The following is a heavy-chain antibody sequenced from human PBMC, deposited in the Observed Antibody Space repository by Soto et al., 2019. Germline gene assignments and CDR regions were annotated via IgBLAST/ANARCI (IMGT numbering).Heavy chain of an antibody. J-gene: IGHJ6*03. CDR2: MNPNSGNT. CDR1: GYTFTSYD. V-gene: IGHV1-8*01. CDR3: ARGGRRVYYYYYYMDV. Sequence: GSSVKVSCKASGYTFTSYDINWVRQATGQGLEWMGWMNPNSGNTGYAQKFQGRVTMARNTSISTAYMELSSLRSEDTAVYYCARGGRRVYYYYYYMDVWGKGTTVTVSS.